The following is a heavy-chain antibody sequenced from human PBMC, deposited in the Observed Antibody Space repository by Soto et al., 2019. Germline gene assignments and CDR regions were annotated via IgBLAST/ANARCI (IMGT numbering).Heavy chain of an antibody. CDR3: ARYDSSGYSLAS. D-gene: IGHD3-22*01. CDR1: GDSINSYY. CDR2: IYYTGRT. V-gene: IGHV4-59*01. Sequence: PSETLSLTCIVSGDSINSYYWSWILQPPGKGLEWLGYIYYTGRTTYNPSLNSRVTISIATSKTQLFLDLTSVTAADTAIYYCARYDSSGYSLASWGQGILVTASS. J-gene: IGHJ5*02.